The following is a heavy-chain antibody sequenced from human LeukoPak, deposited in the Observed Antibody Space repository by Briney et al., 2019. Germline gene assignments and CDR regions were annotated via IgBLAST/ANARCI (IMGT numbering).Heavy chain of an antibody. V-gene: IGHV1-18*01. CDR2: ISAYNGNT. Sequence: GASVKVSCKASGYTFTSYGISWVRQAPGQGLEWMGWISAYNGNTNYAQKFQGRVTITADESTSTAYMELSSLGSEDTAVYYCATEQYSSSWYKGDYWGQGTLVTVSS. CDR3: ATEQYSSSWYKGDY. J-gene: IGHJ4*02. D-gene: IGHD6-13*01. CDR1: GYTFTSYG.